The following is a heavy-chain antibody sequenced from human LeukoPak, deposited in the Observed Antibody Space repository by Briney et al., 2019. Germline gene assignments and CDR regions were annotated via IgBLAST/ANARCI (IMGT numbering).Heavy chain of an antibody. J-gene: IGHJ6*03. CDR1: GYTFNSYG. CDR3: ARDSVVVPTAAYYYYMDV. V-gene: IGHV1-18*01. Sequence: GASVKVSCKASGYTFNSYGITWVRQAPGQGLEWMGWISAYSGNTNYAQKLQGRVTMTTDTSTSTAYVELRSVRSDDTAVYYCARDSVVVPTAAYYYYMDVWGKGTTVTVSS. CDR2: ISAYSGNT. D-gene: IGHD2-2*01.